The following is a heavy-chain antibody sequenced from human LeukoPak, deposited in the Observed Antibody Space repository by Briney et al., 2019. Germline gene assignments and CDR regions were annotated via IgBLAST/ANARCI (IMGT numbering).Heavy chain of an antibody. Sequence: SETLSLTCAVYGGSFSGYYWSWIRQPTGKGLEWIGEINHSGSTNYNPSLKSRVTISVDTSKNQFSLKLSSVTAADTAVYYCARGRYFDYWGQGTLVTVSS. V-gene: IGHV4-34*01. CDR2: INHSGST. CDR3: ARGRYFDY. CDR1: GGSFSGYY. J-gene: IGHJ4*02.